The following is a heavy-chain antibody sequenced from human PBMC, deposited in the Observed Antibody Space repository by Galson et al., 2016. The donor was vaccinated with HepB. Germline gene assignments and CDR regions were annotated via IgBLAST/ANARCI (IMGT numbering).Heavy chain of an antibody. Sequence: ETLSLTCTVSGGSINSSSYYWGWIRQPPGKGLEWIGSIYYSGRTSYNPSLKSRVTISVDTAKNKFSLRLTSVTAADTAVYFCARQDQWLRLLLFDYWGQGTLATVSS. CDR2: IYYSGRT. D-gene: IGHD5-12*01. J-gene: IGHJ4*02. CDR3: ARQDQWLRLLLFDY. CDR1: GGSINSSSYY. V-gene: IGHV4-39*01.